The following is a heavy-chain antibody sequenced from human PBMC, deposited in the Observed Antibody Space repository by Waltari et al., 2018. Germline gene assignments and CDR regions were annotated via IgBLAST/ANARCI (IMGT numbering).Heavy chain of an antibody. CDR2: FYYSGMT. Sequence: QLQLQESGPGLVKPSETLSLTCTVSGASISDSRYFWGWVRQPPGKGLEWLGNFYYSGMTYYNPSLTSRVTMSVDTSKSQFSLNLKSVTAADTAVYFCARHQRNIVVVPAAMSGDIFDVWGQGTVITVSS. V-gene: IGHV4-39*01. CDR1: GASISDSRYF. CDR3: ARHQRNIVVVPAAMSGDIFDV. D-gene: IGHD2-2*01. J-gene: IGHJ3*01.